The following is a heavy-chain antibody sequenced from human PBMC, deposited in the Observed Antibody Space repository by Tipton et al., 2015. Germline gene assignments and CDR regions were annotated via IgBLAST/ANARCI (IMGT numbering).Heavy chain of an antibody. CDR2: MDPRNDNT. CDR1: GYNFTTFH. D-gene: IGHD3-3*01. CDR3: AREHQSYDFGDMDV. V-gene: IGHV1-8*01. J-gene: IGHJ6*02. Sequence: QSGPEVKKPGASVKVSCKASGYNFTTFHVNWVRQAPGQGLEWMGWMDPRNDNTGYAQKFQGRLTMTSNTSTSTAYIHLTNLKVEDTAVYYCAREHQSYDFGDMDVWGQGTTVIVSS.